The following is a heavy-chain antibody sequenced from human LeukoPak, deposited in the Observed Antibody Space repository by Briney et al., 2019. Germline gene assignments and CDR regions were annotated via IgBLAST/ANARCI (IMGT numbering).Heavy chain of an antibody. V-gene: IGHV5-51*01. CDR1: GYSFTSYW. CDR3: ATAPRVYYYDSSGYYGDAFDI. Sequence: GESLKISCKGSGYSFTSYWICWVRQMPGKGLEWMGIIYPGDSDTRYSPSFQGQVTISADKSISTAYLQWSSLKASDTAMYYCATAPRVYYYDSSGYYGDAFDIWGQGTMVTVSS. D-gene: IGHD3-22*01. J-gene: IGHJ3*02. CDR2: IYPGDSDT.